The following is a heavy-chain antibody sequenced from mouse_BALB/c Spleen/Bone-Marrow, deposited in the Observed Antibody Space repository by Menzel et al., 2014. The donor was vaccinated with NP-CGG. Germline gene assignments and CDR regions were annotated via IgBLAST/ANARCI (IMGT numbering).Heavy chain of an antibody. Sequence: EVQLVESGGGLVQPGGSLRLSCTTSGFTFTDYYMSWVRQPPGKALEWLAFIRNKAYGYTTEYSASVRGRFTISRDNSQSILYLQMNTLRAEDSATYYCARFPMDYWCQGTSVTVSS. CDR2: IRNKAYGYTT. CDR1: GFTFTDYY. CDR3: ARFPMDY. V-gene: IGHV7-3*02. J-gene: IGHJ4*01.